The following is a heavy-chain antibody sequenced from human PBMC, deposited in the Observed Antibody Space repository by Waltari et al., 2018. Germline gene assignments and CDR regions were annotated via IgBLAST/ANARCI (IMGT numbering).Heavy chain of an antibody. Sequence: EVQLVQSGAEVKKPGESLKISGKGSGYSFTSYWTGWVGQVRGKGLEWMGIFYPDDSDTRYSPSFQGQVTISADKSISTAYLQWSSLKASDTAMYYCASSGYYSHFDYWGQGTLVTVSS. V-gene: IGHV5-51*01. CDR2: FYPDDSDT. J-gene: IGHJ4*02. D-gene: IGHD3-22*01. CDR3: ASSGYYSHFDY. CDR1: GYSFTSYW.